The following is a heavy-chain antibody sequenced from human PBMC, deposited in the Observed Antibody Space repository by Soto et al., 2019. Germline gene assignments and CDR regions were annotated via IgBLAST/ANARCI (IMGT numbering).Heavy chain of an antibody. CDR3: ARGIAVAGTGWFDP. D-gene: IGHD6-19*01. J-gene: IGHJ5*02. Sequence: QVQLVQSGAEVKKPGASVKVSCKASGYTFTSYDITWVRKATGQGLEWMGWMNTNSGNTGYAQKFQGRVTMTRNTSISTAYMELSSLRSEDTAVYYCARGIAVAGTGWFDPWGQGTLVTVSS. CDR1: GYTFTSYD. V-gene: IGHV1-8*01. CDR2: MNTNSGNT.